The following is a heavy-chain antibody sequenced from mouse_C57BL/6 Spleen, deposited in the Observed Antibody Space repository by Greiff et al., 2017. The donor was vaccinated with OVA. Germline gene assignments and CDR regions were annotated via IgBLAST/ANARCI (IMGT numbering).Heavy chain of an antibody. CDR1: GYSFTGYY. Sequence: VQLQQSGPELVKPGASVKISCKASGYSFTGYYMNWVKQSPEKSLEWIGEINPSTGGTTYNQKFKAKATLTVDKSSSTAYMQLKSLTSEDSAVYYCARTQIPLIYYGYDRYFDVWGTGTTVTVSS. V-gene: IGHV1-42*01. CDR2: INPSTGGT. CDR3: ARTQIPLIYYGYDRYFDV. D-gene: IGHD2-2*01. J-gene: IGHJ1*03.